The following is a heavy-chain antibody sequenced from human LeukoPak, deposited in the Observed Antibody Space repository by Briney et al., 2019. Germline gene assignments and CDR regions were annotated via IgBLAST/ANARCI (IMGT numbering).Heavy chain of an antibody. Sequence: PGGSLRLSCAASGFTFSTYNMNWVRQPPGKALEWVSFISSSGSYIYYADSVKARFTISRDNAKNSLYVQMNSLRAEDTAVYYCARDRGGSAPYYFDYWGQGTLVTVSS. D-gene: IGHD2-15*01. CDR1: GFTFSTYN. J-gene: IGHJ4*02. V-gene: IGHV3-21*01. CDR2: ISSSGSYI. CDR3: ARDRGGSAPYYFDY.